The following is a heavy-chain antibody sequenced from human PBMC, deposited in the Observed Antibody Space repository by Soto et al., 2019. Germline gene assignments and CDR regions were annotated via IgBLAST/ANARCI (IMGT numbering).Heavy chain of an antibody. J-gene: IGHJ4*02. Sequence: SQTLSLTCAISGDSVSSNTAAWNWIRSSPSRGLEWLGRTYYRSNWRHDYAVSVKSRITVNPDTSKNHFSLQLNSVTPNDTAVYYCARGVAGSGFDLWGQGTLVTVSS. V-gene: IGHV6-1*01. CDR2: TYYRSNWRH. D-gene: IGHD6-19*01. CDR3: ARGVAGSGFDL. CDR1: GDSVSSNTAA.